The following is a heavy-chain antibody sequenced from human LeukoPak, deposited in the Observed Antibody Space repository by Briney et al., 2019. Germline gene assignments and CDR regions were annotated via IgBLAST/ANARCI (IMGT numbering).Heavy chain of an antibody. D-gene: IGHD5-24*01. CDR1: GYTFTSYD. J-gene: IGHJ4*02. CDR2: MNPNSGNT. CDR3: AREGGDDGYNSLFYY. V-gene: IGHV1-8*01. Sequence: GASVKVSCKASGYTFTSYDINWVRQATGQGLEWMGWMNPNSGNTGYAQKFQGRVTITADKSTSTAYMELSSLRSEDTAVYYCAREGGDDGYNSLFYYWGQGTLVTVSS.